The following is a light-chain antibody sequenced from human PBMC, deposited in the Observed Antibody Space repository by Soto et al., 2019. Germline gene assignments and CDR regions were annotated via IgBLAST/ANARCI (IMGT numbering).Light chain of an antibody. CDR3: CSYAGTFYV. J-gene: IGLJ1*01. CDR1: SSDFGGYNY. CDR2: DVS. V-gene: IGLV2-11*01. Sequence: QSVLAQPRSVSGSPGQSVTISCTGTSSDFGGYNYVSWYQHHPGKAPKLMIYDVSERPSGVPDRFSGSKSGNTASLTISGLTAEDDAPYYCCSYAGTFYVFGTGTKVTVL.